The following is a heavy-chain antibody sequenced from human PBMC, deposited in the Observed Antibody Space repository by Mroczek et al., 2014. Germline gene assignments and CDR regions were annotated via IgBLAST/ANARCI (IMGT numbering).Heavy chain of an antibody. Sequence: QVQLQQWGAGLLKPSETLSLTCAVYGGSFSGYYWSWIRQPPGKGLEWIGEINHSGSTNYNPSLKSRVTISVDTSKNQFSLKLSSVTAADTAVYYCARDITGTGWFDPWGQGTLVTVSS. CDR3: ARDITGTGWFDP. V-gene: IGHV4-34*01. J-gene: IGHJ5*02. CDR1: GGSFSGYY. D-gene: IGHD1-20*01. CDR2: INHSGST.